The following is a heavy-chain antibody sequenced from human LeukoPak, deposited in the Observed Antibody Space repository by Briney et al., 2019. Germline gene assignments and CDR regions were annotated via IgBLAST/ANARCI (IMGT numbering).Heavy chain of an antibody. D-gene: IGHD3-16*01. CDR3: ARGLGGAFNI. V-gene: IGHV3-23*01. CDR2: ISGTGDT. Sequence: PGGSLRLSCEASGFAFSFFAMTWVRQAPGKGLEWVSGISGTGDTSYADSVKGRFTISRDNSKSTLYLQMNSLRAEDTAVYYCARGLGGAFNIWGQGTMVTVSS. J-gene: IGHJ3*02. CDR1: GFAFSFFA.